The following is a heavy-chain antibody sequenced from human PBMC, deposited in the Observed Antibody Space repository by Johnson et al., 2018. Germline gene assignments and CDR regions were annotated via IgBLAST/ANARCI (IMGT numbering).Heavy chain of an antibody. CDR3: ARVYYDSSGYYRSAEYFQH. J-gene: IGHJ1*01. Sequence: QVQLVESGGGVVQPGRSLRLSCAASGFTFSSYAMHWVRQAPGKGLEWVAVISYDGSNKYYADSVKGRFTISRENSKNTLYLQMNSRRGEDTAVYYCARVYYDSSGYYRSAEYFQHWGQGTLVTVSS. CDR1: GFTFSSYA. D-gene: IGHD3-22*01. V-gene: IGHV3-30-3*01. CDR2: ISYDGSNK.